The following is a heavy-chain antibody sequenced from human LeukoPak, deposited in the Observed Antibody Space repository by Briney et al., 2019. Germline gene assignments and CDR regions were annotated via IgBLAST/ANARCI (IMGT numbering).Heavy chain of an antibody. J-gene: IGHJ4*02. D-gene: IGHD5-12*01. CDR1: GDSIKSNSHY. V-gene: IGHV4-39*01. CDR2: VFHSGST. CDR3: TRRRAYESPDF. Sequence: SETLSLTCSVSGDSIKSNSHYWGWVRQPPGKGLEWIGSVFHSGSTSYNPSLKSRLTMSVDTSKNQFSLQLTSMTAAGTALYFCTRRRAYESPDFWGQGTLVTVSS.